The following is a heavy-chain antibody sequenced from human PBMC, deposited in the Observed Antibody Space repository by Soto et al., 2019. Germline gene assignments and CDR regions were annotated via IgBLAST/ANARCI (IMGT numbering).Heavy chain of an antibody. CDR3: ASIDGFGASQYYYYGMDV. J-gene: IGHJ6*02. D-gene: IGHD3-10*01. CDR2: IYYSGST. Sequence: SETLSLTCTVSGGSISSSSYYWGWIRQPPGKGLEWIGSIYYSGSTYYNPSLKSRVTISVDTSKNQFSLKLSSVTAADTAVYYCASIDGFGASQYYYYGMDVWGQGTTVTVSS. V-gene: IGHV4-39*01. CDR1: GGSISSSSYY.